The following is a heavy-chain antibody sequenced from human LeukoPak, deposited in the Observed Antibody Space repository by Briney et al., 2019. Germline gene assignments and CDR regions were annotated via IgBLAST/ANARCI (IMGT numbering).Heavy chain of an antibody. CDR3: ARVLPHSDPFDY. CDR2: ISRSGTTI. CDR1: GFTFSSYE. D-gene: IGHD2-15*01. Sequence: GGSLRLSCAASGFTFSSYEMNWVRQAPGRGLEWVSFISRSGTTIYYADSVKGRFTISRDNAKDSLYLQMNSLRAEDTAVYYCARVLPHSDPFDYWGQGTLVTVSS. V-gene: IGHV3-48*03. J-gene: IGHJ4*02.